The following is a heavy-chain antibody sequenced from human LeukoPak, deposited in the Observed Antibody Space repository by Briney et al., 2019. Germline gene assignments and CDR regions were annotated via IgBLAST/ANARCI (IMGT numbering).Heavy chain of an antibody. J-gene: IGHJ4*02. CDR2: ISAYNGNT. Sequence: GASVKVSCKASGYTVTNYGISWVRQAPGQGLEWMGWISAYNGNTYYAQKLQGRVTLTTDTSTSTAYMELRSLRSDDTAVYYCARDHARVVITLVDYWGQGTLVTVSS. CDR1: GYTVTNYG. V-gene: IGHV1-18*01. D-gene: IGHD3-22*01. CDR3: ARDHARVVITLVDY.